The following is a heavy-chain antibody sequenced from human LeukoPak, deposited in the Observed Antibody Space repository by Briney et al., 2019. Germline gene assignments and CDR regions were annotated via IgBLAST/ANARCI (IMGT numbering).Heavy chain of an antibody. D-gene: IGHD5-18*01. J-gene: IGHJ4*02. V-gene: IGHV3-30*02. CDR3: AKDEWIQLWLLDY. CDR1: GFTFSSYG. Sequence: GGSLRLSCAASGFTFSSYGMHWVRQAPGKGLEWVAFIRYDGSNKYYADSVEGRFTISRDNSKNTLYLQMNSLRAEDTAVYYCAKDEWIQLWLLDYWGQGTLVTVSS. CDR2: IRYDGSNK.